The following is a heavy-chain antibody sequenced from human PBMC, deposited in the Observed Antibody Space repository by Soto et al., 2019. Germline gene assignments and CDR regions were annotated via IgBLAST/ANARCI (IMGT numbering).Heavy chain of an antibody. Sequence: SETLSLTCTVSGGSISSYYWSWIRQPPGKGLEWIGYIYYSGSTNYNPSLKSRVTISVDTSKNQFSLKLSSVTAADTAVYYCARVRATVTTGRSDYYYGMDVWGQGTTVSVSS. CDR1: GGSISSYY. CDR3: ARVRATVTTGRSDYYYGMDV. D-gene: IGHD4-4*01. V-gene: IGHV4-59*01. J-gene: IGHJ6*02. CDR2: IYYSGST.